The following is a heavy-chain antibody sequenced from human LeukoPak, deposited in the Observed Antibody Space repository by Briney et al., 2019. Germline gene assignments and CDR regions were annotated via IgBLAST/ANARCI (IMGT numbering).Heavy chain of an antibody. J-gene: IGHJ4*02. CDR3: VRTVTTINGPYCFDY. CDR1: GFTFSSYT. Sequence: GGSLRLSCAASGFTFSSYTINWVRQAPGKGREWVSYISSSSSTIYYADSVKGGFTISRDNAKNSLYLQMNSLRAEDTAVYYCVRTVTTINGPYCFDYWGQGTLVPVSS. V-gene: IGHV3-48*01. CDR2: ISSSSSTI. D-gene: IGHD5-12*01.